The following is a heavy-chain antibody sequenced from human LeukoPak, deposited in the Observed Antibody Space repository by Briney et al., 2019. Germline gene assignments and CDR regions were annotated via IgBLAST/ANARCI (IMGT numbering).Heavy chain of an antibody. D-gene: IGHD6-13*01. V-gene: IGHV4-39*07. Sequence: SETLSLTCTVSGGAFISSIYYWVWIRQPPGKGLEWIASVYYNGATYYNPSPKSRVTIFAETSKNQFSLKVNSVTAADTAVYYCALSSSSWYRGDYWGQGTLVTVSS. CDR2: VYYNGAT. CDR3: ALSSSSWYRGDY. J-gene: IGHJ4*02. CDR1: GGAFISSIYY.